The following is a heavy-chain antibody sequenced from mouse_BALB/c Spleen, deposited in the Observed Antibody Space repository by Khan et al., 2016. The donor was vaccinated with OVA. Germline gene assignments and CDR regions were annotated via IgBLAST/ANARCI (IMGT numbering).Heavy chain of an antibody. Sequence: QVQLKQSGGDLVRPGASVKLSCKTSGYIFTSYWIHWVKQRSGQGLEWIARIYPGTGSTYYIEKFKGKATLTADNSSSTAYMQLSSLKSEDSSVYLCARGSGYGNFVAYWGQGALVTGSA. D-gene: IGHD2-1*01. CDR1: GYIFTSYW. CDR2: IYPGTGST. CDR3: ARGSGYGNFVAY. V-gene: IGHV1-76*01. J-gene: IGHJ3*01.